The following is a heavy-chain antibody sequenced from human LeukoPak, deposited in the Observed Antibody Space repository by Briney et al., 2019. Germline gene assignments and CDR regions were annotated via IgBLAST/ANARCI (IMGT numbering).Heavy chain of an antibody. J-gene: IGHJ4*02. CDR1: GGSISSYY. CDR2: IYYTGST. Sequence: SETLSLTCSVSGGSISSYYWSWVRQSPGKGLEWIGYIYYTGSTNYNPSLKSRVTVSVDTSKNQSSLRLSSVTVADTAVYYCARLQTYYFDYWGQGTLVTVSS. V-gene: IGHV4-59*08. CDR3: ARLQTYYFDY.